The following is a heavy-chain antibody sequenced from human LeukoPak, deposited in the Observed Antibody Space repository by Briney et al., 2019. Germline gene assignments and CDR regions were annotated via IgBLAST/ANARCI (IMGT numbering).Heavy chain of an antibody. J-gene: IGHJ4*02. V-gene: IGHV3-23*01. CDR3: AKVGCSSPSCYFIDY. CDR2: ISGSGGST. CDR1: GFTFSSYA. D-gene: IGHD2-2*01. Sequence: GSLRLSCAASGFTFSSYAMSWVRQAPGKGLEGVSAISGSGGSTYYADSVKGRFTISRDNSKNTLYLQMNSLRAEDTAVYYCAKVGCSSPSCYFIDYWGQGTLVTVSS.